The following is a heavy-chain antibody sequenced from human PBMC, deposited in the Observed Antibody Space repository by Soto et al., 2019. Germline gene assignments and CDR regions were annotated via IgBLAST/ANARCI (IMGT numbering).Heavy chain of an antibody. CDR3: ARDKITGLFDY. Sequence: SETLSLTCAVSGDTISTGGYYWSWIRQPPGKGLEWIGSMYYSGSTYYNPSPKSRVTISVDTSKNQFSLKLTSVTAADTAVYYCARDKITGLFDYWGQGTLVTVSS. D-gene: IGHD2-8*02. CDR1: GDTISTGGYY. CDR2: MYYSGST. J-gene: IGHJ4*02. V-gene: IGHV4-39*07.